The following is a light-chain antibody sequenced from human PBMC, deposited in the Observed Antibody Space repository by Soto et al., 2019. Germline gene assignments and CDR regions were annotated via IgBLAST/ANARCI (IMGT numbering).Light chain of an antibody. CDR1: QSVSSN. Sequence: EIVMTQSPATLSVSPGERATLSCRASQSVSSNLAWYQQKPGQAPRLLIYGASTRATGIPARCSGSGSGTEFTLTISRLQSEGLAVYYGQQYNNWPLTFGGGTKVEIK. J-gene: IGKJ4*01. CDR2: GAS. V-gene: IGKV3-15*01. CDR3: QQYNNWPLT.